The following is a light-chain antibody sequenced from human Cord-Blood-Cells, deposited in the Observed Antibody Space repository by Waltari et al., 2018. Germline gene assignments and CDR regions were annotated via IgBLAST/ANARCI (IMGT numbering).Light chain of an antibody. CDR3: QQYGSSPRT. CDR1: QSVSSSY. CDR2: GAS. J-gene: IGKJ1*01. Sequence: ELVLTQSPRTLSLSPGERATLPCRASQSVSSSYLAWYQQKPGQAPRLLIYGASSRATGIPDRFSGSGSGTDFTLTISRLEPEDFAVYYCQQYGSSPRTFGQGTKVEIK. V-gene: IGKV3-20*01.